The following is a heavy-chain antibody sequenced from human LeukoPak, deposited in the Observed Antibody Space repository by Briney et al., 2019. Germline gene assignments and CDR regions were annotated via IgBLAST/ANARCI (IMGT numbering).Heavy chain of an antibody. CDR3: AKATAMEELGY. D-gene: IGHD5-18*01. CDR2: ISGSGAST. V-gene: IGHV3-23*01. J-gene: IGHJ4*02. Sequence: GGSLRLSCAASEFTFSSYAMSWVRQAPGKGLEWVSAISGSGASTYYADSVKGRFTISRDNSKNTLYLQMNSLRAEDTAVYYCAKATAMEELGYWGQGTLVTVSS. CDR1: EFTFSSYA.